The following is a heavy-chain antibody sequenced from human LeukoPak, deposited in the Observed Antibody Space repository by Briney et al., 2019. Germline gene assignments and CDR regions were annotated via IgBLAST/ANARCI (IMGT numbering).Heavy chain of an antibody. D-gene: IGHD6-6*01. CDR1: XXXXXXYA. Sequence: GGSXRXXXXXXXXXXXXYAXSWVRXAPGKGLEWVSAISGSGGSTYYADSVKGRFTISRDDSKNTLYLQMNSLRAEDTAVYYCAKGSIAARSSYWGQGTLVTVSS. J-gene: IGHJ4*02. CDR3: AKGSIAARSSY. CDR2: ISGSGGST. V-gene: IGHV3-23*01.